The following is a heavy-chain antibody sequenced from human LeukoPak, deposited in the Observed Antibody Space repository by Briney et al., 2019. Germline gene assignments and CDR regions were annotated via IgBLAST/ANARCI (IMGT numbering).Heavy chain of an antibody. D-gene: IGHD6-19*01. CDR2: INSDGRST. J-gene: IGHJ5*02. Sequence: TGGSLRLSCAASGFTFSSYWMHWVRHAPGKGLVWVSRINSDGRSTSYADSVKGRFTISRDNAKNTLYLQMNSLRAEDTAVYYCAKDRDIAVAGTGWFDPWGQGTLVTVSS. V-gene: IGHV3-74*01. CDR1: GFTFSSYW. CDR3: AKDRDIAVAGTGWFDP.